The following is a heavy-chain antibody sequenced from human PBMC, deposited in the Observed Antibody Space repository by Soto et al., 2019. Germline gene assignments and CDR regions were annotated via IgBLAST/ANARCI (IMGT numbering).Heavy chain of an antibody. CDR2: IYYSGST. J-gene: IGHJ5*02. V-gene: IGHV4-39*02. CDR1: GGSISSSSYY. D-gene: IGHD3-10*01. CDR3: ARALRITMVRGVTYWFDP. Sequence: QLQLQESGPGLVKPSETLSLTCTVSGGSISSSSYYWGWIRQPPGKGLEWIGSIYYSGSTYYNPSLKSRVTISVDTSKNHFSLKLSSVTAADTAVYYCARALRITMVRGVTYWFDPWGQGTLVTVSS.